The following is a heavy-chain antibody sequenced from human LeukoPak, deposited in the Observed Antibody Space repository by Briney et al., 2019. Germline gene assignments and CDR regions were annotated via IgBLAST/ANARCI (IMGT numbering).Heavy chain of an antibody. Sequence: GGSLRLSCAASGFTFSGSWMTWVRQAPGKGLEWVANIKEDGSQKYYVDSVKGRFTISRDNAQSSLYLQMNSLRVEDTAVYYCARDAAYSRFDYWGRGTLDTVSS. J-gene: IGHJ4*02. CDR2: IKEDGSQK. CDR1: GFTFSGSW. V-gene: IGHV3-7*01. D-gene: IGHD2-15*01. CDR3: ARDAAYSRFDY.